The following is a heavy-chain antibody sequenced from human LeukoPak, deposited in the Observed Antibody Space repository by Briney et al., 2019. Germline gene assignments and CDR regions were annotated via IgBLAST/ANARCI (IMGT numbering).Heavy chain of an antibody. J-gene: IGHJ6*02. Sequence: GGSLRLSCEASGSGFTFGNFGLSWVRQAPGKGLEWVAVIWYDGSNKYYADSVKGRFTISRDNSKNTLYLQMNSLRAEDTAVYYCARDQGKGSGSYYYLHYYYYYGMDVWGQGTTVTVSS. D-gene: IGHD3-10*01. V-gene: IGHV3-33*08. CDR1: GSGFTFGNFG. CDR3: ARDQGKGSGSYYYLHYYYYYGMDV. CDR2: IWYDGSNK.